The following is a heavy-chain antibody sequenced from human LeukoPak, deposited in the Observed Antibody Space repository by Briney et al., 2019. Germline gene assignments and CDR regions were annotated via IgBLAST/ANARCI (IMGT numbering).Heavy chain of an antibody. V-gene: IGHV3-48*04. CDR2: ISSSGSTI. CDR3: VSHGDYDYGMDV. D-gene: IGHD4-17*01. J-gene: IGHJ6*02. CDR1: GFTFSNYW. Sequence: PGGSLRLSCAASGFTFSNYWMSWVRQAPGKGLEWVSYISSSGSTIYYADSVKGRFTISRDNAKNSLYLQMNSLRAEDTAVYYCVSHGDYDYGMDVWGQGTTVTVSS.